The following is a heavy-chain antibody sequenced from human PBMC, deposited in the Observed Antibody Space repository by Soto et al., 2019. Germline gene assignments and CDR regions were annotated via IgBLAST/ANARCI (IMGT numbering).Heavy chain of an antibody. D-gene: IGHD6-13*01. CDR3: ARDLRVYSSSWYPNYYYYGMDV. CDR2: IKQDGSEK. CDR1: GFTFSSYW. V-gene: IGHV3-7*05. Sequence: EVQLVESGGGLVQPGGSLRLSCAASGFTFSSYWMSWVRQAPGKGLEWVANIKQDGSEKYYVDSVKGRFTISRDNAKNSLYLLMNSLRAEDTAVYYCARDLRVYSSSWYPNYYYYGMDVWGQGTTVTVSS. J-gene: IGHJ6*02.